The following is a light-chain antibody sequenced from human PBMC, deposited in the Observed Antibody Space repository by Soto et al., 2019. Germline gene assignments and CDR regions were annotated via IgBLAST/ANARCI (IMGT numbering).Light chain of an antibody. CDR2: SNN. CDR1: SSNIGSRT. Sequence: QSVLTQPPSASGTPGQRVTISCSGSSSNIGSRTVNWYQQLPGTAPKVLIYSNNQRPSGVPDRFSGSKSGTSASLAITGLQSEYEADYYCAAWDDSLSAWVFGGGTKLTVL. J-gene: IGLJ3*02. V-gene: IGLV1-44*01. CDR3: AAWDDSLSAWV.